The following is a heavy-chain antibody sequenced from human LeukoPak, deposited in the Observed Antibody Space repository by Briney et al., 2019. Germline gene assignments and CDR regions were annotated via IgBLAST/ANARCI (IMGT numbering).Heavy chain of an antibody. CDR3: ARLGSYHGF. CDR2: IHSSGGS. CDR1: GASISNYY. D-gene: IGHD1-26*01. V-gene: IGHV4-4*09. J-gene: IGHJ4*02. Sequence: SETLSLTCTVSGASISNYYWSWIRQTPEKGLEWMGHIHSSGGSSYYPSLKSRLTLPIDTSRNQLSLKLPSVTAADTAVYFCARLGSYHGFWGQGALVTVSS.